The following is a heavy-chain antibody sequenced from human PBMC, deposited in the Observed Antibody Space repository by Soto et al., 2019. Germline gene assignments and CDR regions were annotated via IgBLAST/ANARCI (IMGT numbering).Heavy chain of an antibody. D-gene: IGHD2-15*01. CDR2: GYYSGST. CDR3: ARDDQSCNYGTCSWHFNY. CDR1: GGSISAND. V-gene: IGHV4-59*01. Sequence: PSETLYRTCTVSGGSISANDWSWIRQSPGKGLGWIGYGYYSGSTVYNTSLKSRVSISADKSKNKFSLRLSPVTAADTAVYYCARDDQSCNYGTCSWHFNYWGQGARVNDSS. J-gene: IGHJ4*02.